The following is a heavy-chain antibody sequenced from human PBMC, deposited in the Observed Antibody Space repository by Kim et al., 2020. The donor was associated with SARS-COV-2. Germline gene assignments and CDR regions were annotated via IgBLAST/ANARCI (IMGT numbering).Heavy chain of an antibody. Sequence: GGSLRLSCAASGFTFSSYCMTWVRQAPGKGLEWVANIKQDGTQKYYVDSVKGRFTISRDNAKNSLYLQMNSLRAEDTAVYYCARDGDLYSSGKDAFDIWGEGTMVTVSS. J-gene: IGHJ3*02. V-gene: IGHV3-7*01. CDR3: ARDGDLYSSGKDAFDI. D-gene: IGHD6-19*01. CDR1: GFTFSSYC. CDR2: IKQDGTQK.